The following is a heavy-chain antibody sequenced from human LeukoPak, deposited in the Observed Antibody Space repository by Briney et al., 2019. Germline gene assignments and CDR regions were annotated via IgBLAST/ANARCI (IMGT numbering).Heavy chain of an antibody. V-gene: IGHV1-69*13. CDR1: GGTFSSYA. J-gene: IGHJ4*02. CDR2: IIPIFGTA. D-gene: IGHD3-22*01. CDR3: AGYYYDSSGYSY. Sequence: GASVKVSCKASGGTFSSYAISWVRQAPGQGLEWMGGIIPIFGTANYAQKFQGRVTITADESTSTAYMELSSLRSEDTAVYYCAGYYYDSSGYSYWGQGTLVTVSS.